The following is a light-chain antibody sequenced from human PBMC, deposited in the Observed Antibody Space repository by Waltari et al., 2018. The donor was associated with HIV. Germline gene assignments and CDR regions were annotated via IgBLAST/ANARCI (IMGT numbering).Light chain of an antibody. CDR1: RCVGSS. J-gene: IGKJ1*01. CDR2: GAS. CDR3: QQYSTWPLT. V-gene: IGKV3-15*01. Sequence: EVVMTQSPATLLESPGNTANLSCRASRCVGSSLAWYQQKPGRGPRLLIYGASSRASDVPPTFSGSGAGTDFSLSISSLRSDDVGIYYCQQYSTWPLTFGRGTTVEIK.